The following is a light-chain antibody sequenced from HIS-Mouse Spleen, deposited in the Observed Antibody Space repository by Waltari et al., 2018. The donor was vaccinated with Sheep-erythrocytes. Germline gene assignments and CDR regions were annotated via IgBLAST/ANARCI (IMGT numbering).Light chain of an antibody. Sequence: QSALTQPRPVSASPGQSVTISCTGTSSDVGCYNYVSWYQQHPGKAPKLMIYDVSKRPSGVPDRFSGSKSGNTASLTISGLQAEDEADYYCCSYAGSYNHVFATGTKVTVL. CDR3: CSYAGSYNHV. CDR1: SSDVGCYNY. CDR2: DVS. V-gene: IGLV2-11*01. J-gene: IGLJ1*01.